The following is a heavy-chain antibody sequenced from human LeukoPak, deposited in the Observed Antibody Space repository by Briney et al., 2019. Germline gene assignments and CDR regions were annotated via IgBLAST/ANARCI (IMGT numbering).Heavy chain of an antibody. CDR3: ARTGSTGGY. CDR2: IHYSGST. V-gene: IGHV4-61*01. D-gene: IGHD1-1*01. Sequence: PSETLSLTCTVSGGSVSGGNYYCSWIRQSPGKGLEWIGYIHYSGSTVYNPSLKSRVTMSIDTSTNQFSLNLSSVAAADTAVYYCARTGSTGGYWGQGTLVTVSS. CDR1: GGSVSGGNYY. J-gene: IGHJ4*02.